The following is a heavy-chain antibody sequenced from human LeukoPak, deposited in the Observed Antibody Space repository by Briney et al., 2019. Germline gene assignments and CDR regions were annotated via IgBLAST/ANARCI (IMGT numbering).Heavy chain of an antibody. D-gene: IGHD2-2*01. CDR2: IGTAGGT. CDR3: ARGGCSSTSCYASGRLDAFDI. Sequence: GGSLRLSCAASGFTFSSYDMHWVRQATGKGLEWVSAIGTAGGTYYPGSVKGRFTISRENAKNSLYLQMNSLRAGDTAVYYCARGGCSSTSCYASGRLDAFDIWGQGTMVTVSS. CDR1: GFTFSSYD. J-gene: IGHJ3*02. V-gene: IGHV3-13*01.